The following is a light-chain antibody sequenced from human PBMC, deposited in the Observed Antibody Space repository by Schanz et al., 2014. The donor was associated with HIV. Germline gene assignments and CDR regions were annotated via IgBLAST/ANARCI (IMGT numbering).Light chain of an antibody. J-gene: IGLJ7*01. CDR3: QSYDSSLRASV. Sequence: QSVLTQPPSASGTTGQRVTISCTGGSSIIGAGFNVHWYQHVPGTAPKLLIYDNTYRPSGVPDRFSGSKSGTSASLAITGLQAEDEADYFCQSYDSSLRASVFGGGTQLTVL. CDR1: SSIIGAGFN. CDR2: DNT. V-gene: IGLV1-40*01.